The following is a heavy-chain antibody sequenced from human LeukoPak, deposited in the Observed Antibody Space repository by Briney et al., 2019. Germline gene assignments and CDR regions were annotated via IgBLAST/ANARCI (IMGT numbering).Heavy chain of an antibody. J-gene: IGHJ4*02. D-gene: IGHD3-16*02. CDR2: IKSKTDGGTT. CDR3: TTDLAFSNDYVWGSYRSGDY. V-gene: IGHV3-15*01. CDR1: GFTFSNAW. Sequence: GGSLRLSCAASGFTFSNAWMSWVRQAPGKGLEWVGRIKSKTDGGTTDYAAPVKGRFTISRDDSKNTLYLQMNSLKTEDTAVYYCTTDLAFSNDYVWGSYRSGDYWGQGTLVTVSS.